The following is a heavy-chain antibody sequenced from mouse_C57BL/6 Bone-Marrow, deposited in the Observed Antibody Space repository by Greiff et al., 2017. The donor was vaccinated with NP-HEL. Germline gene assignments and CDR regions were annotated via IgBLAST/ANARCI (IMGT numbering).Heavy chain of an antibody. V-gene: IGHV1-76*01. CDR2: IYPGSGNT. CDR3: ARNYYGSSWAWFAY. J-gene: IGHJ3*01. D-gene: IGHD1-1*01. Sequence: QVHVKQSGAELVRPGASVKLSCKASGYTFTDYYINWVKQRPGQGLEWIARIYPGSGNTYYNEKFKGKATLTAEKSSSTAYMQLSSLTSEDSAVYFCARNYYGSSWAWFAYWGQGTLVTVSA. CDR1: GYTFTDYY.